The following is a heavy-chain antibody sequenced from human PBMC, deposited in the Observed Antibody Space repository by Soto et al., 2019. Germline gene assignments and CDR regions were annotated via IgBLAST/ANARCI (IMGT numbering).Heavy chain of an antibody. J-gene: IGHJ5*02. Sequence: EVQLVESGGGLVQPGGSLRLSCAASGFTVSSNYMSWVRQAPGKGLEWVSVIYSGGTTYYADYVQGRFTISRDNSKNTLYLQMNSLRAEDTAVYYCARNGDSSDYRGWFDPWGQGTLVTVSS. V-gene: IGHV3-66*01. D-gene: IGHD3-22*01. CDR3: ARNGDSSDYRGWFDP. CDR1: GFTVSSNY. CDR2: IYSGGTT.